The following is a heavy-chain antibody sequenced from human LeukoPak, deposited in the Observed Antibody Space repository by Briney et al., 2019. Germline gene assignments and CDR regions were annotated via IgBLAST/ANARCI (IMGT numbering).Heavy chain of an antibody. J-gene: IGHJ4*02. Sequence: GGSLRLSCAASGFTFGTYAMHWVRQAPGKGLEWVAVISYDGSTKYYADSVKGRFTISGDNSKNTLYLQINNLRPEDTAVYYCARGDILTGPSYFDYWGQGTLVTVSS. CDR1: GFTFGTYA. D-gene: IGHD3-9*01. V-gene: IGHV3-30-3*01. CDR3: ARGDILTGPSYFDY. CDR2: ISYDGSTK.